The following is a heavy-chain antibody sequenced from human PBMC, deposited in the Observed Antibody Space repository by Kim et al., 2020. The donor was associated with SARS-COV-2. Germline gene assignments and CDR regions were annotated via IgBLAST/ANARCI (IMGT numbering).Heavy chain of an antibody. J-gene: IGHJ6*02. CDR1: GFTFSNAW. V-gene: IGHV3-15*01. D-gene: IGHD3-10*01. Sequence: GGSLRLSCAASGFTFSNAWMSWVRQAPGKGLEWVGRIKSKTDGGTTDYAAPVKGRFTISRDDSKNTLYLQMNSLKTEDTAVYYCTTDYYGSGSYYRNYYYGMDVWGQGTTVTVSS. CDR2: IKSKTDGGTT. CDR3: TTDYYGSGSYYRNYYYGMDV.